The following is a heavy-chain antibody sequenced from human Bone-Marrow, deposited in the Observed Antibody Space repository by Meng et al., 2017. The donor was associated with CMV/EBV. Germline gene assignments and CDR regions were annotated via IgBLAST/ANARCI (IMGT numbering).Heavy chain of an antibody. Sequence: GESLKISCAASGFTFSDYYMSWIRQAPGKGLEWVSYISSSGSTIYYADSVKGRFTISRDNAKNSLYLQMNSLRAEDTAVYYCARDCSSTSCYTDWGQGTLVTVSS. CDR3: ARDCSSTSCYTD. D-gene: IGHD2-2*02. CDR1: GFTFSDYY. CDR2: ISSSGSTI. J-gene: IGHJ4*02. V-gene: IGHV3-11*01.